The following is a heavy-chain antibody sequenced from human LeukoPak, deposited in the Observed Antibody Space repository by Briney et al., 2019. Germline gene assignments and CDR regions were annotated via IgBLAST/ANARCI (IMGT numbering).Heavy chain of an antibody. CDR3: ARVSSGWAHDY. V-gene: IGHV4-59*01. CDR1: GGSISSYY. CDR2: IYYSGNT. Sequence: SETLSLTCTVSGGSISSYYWSWIRQSPGKGLEWIGYIYYSGNTNYNPSLKSRVTVSVDTSKNQFALKLSSVTAADTAVYYCARVSSGWAHDYWGQGTLVTVSS. D-gene: IGHD6-19*01. J-gene: IGHJ4*02.